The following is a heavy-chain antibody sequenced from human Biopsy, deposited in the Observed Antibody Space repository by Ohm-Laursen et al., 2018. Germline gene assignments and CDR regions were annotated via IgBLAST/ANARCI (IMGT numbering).Heavy chain of an antibody. D-gene: IGHD6-13*01. V-gene: IGHV4-34*01. CDR2: ITQSGST. CDR1: GGSFNGYF. J-gene: IGHJ6*02. CDR3: ARVPLPGIGAAYQGRFLYGMDV. Sequence: TLSLTCAVYGGSFNGYFWSWIRQPPGKGLEWIGDITQSGSTNYSPSLKSRVTISVDTPKKQFSLSLRSVTAADTAVYYCARVPLPGIGAAYQGRFLYGMDVWGQGTTVSVSS.